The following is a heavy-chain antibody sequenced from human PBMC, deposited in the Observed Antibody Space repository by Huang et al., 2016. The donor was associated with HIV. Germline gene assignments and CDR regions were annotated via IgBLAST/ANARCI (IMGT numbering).Heavy chain of an antibody. J-gene: IGHJ4*02. Sequence: QVHLVESGGGVVQPGGSLRLSCAASGFKLSGFGMPWVRQATGKGVEWVAVSSYVGRTQFYTYSVKGRFTISRDNSDNTLSLQMKGLRPDDTAVYYCAKESRWFSDFDHWGQGVLVSVSS. CDR3: AKESRWFSDFDH. D-gene: IGHD2-15*01. CDR2: SSYVGRTQ. V-gene: IGHV3-30*18. CDR1: GFKLSGFG.